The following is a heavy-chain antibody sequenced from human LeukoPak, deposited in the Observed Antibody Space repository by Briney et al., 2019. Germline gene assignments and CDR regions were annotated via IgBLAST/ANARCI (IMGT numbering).Heavy chain of an antibody. CDR3: AREVGTSHRFDY. CDR2: ISYDGSNK. V-gene: IGHV3-30-3*01. J-gene: IGHJ4*01. Sequence: GRSLTLSCAASGFTFSSYAMHWVRQTPGKGLEWVAFISYDGSNKYYPDSVKGRFTMSRDNSKNTLYLQMSSLRSEDTAVYYCAREVGTSHRFDYWGHGTLVTVSS. CDR1: GFTFSSYA. D-gene: IGHD1-26*01.